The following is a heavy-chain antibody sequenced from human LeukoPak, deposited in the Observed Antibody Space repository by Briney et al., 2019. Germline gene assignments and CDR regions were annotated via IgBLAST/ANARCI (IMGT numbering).Heavy chain of an antibody. D-gene: IGHD2-15*01. CDR3: ARRARLSPVQQPKYCSGGSCYSGYYGMDV. Sequence: PGGSLRLSCAASGFTFSSYWMNWVRQAPGKGREWVAVIWYDGSNKYYADSVKGRFTISRDNSKNTLYLQMNSLRAEDTAVYYCARRARLSPVQQPKYCSGGSCYSGYYGMDVWGQGTTVTVSS. V-gene: IGHV3-33*08. CDR2: IWYDGSNK. CDR1: GFTFSSYW. J-gene: IGHJ6*02.